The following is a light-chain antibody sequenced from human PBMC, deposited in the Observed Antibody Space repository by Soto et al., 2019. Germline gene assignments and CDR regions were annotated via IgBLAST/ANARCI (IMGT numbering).Light chain of an antibody. CDR1: SSDVGGYNY. CDR3: SSYTSSRT. J-gene: IGLJ2*01. CDR2: DVS. Sequence: QSALTQPASVSGSPGQSITISCTGTSSDVGGYNYVSWYQQHPGKAPKLMIYDVSNRPSGVSNRFSGSKSGNTASLTISGLQAEDEADYYCSSYTSSRTIGGGPKRTVL. V-gene: IGLV2-14*01.